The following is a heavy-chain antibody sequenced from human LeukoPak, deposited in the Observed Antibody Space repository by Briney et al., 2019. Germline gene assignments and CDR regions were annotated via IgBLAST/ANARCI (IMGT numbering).Heavy chain of an antibody. V-gene: IGHV3-43*02. D-gene: IGHD4-11*01. CDR2: ISGDGLIT. CDR1: GFTFDDYA. CDR3: AKDVLVTTGWYFDL. J-gene: IGHJ2*01. Sequence: GGSLRLSCVASGFTFDDYAMHWVRQVPGKGLEWVSLISGDGLITYYADSVKGRFTISRDNSKNSLYLRMNSLRTEDTALYYCAKDVLVTTGWYFDLWGRGTLLAVSS.